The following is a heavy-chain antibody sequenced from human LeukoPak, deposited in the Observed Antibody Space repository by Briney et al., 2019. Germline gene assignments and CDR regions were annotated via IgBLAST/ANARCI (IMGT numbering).Heavy chain of an antibody. CDR2: IYYSGRT. CDR1: GDSVSRSDSY. CDR3: ARRRYYDGSGYLE. Sequence: SETLFLTCSVSGDSVSRSDSYWDWIRQPPGKGLEWIGTIYYSGRTYYSPSLKSRVTMSVDPSNNQFSLTLRSVTAADTAVYYCARRRYYDGSGYLEWGQGTLLSVSS. J-gene: IGHJ1*01. V-gene: IGHV4-39*01. D-gene: IGHD3-22*01.